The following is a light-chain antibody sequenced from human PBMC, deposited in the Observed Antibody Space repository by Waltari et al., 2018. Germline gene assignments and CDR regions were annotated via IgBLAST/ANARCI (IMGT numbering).Light chain of an antibody. V-gene: IGKV4-1*01. Sequence: DIVMTQSPDSLAVSLGERATINCKSSQSVLYSSNSQNSLAWYQQKPGQPPKLLIYWASTRESGVPERFSGSESGTDFTLTISSLQAEDVAVYYCQQYYSTPWTFGQGTKVEIK. CDR3: QQYYSTPWT. J-gene: IGKJ1*01. CDR1: QSVLYSSNSQNS. CDR2: WAS.